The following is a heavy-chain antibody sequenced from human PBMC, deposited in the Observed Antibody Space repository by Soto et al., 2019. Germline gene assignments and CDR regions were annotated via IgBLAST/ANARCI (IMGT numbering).Heavy chain of an antibody. V-gene: IGHV1-18*01. D-gene: IGHD4-17*01. CDR2: ISAYTCNT. CDR3: ARRLTTGDIDY. J-gene: IGHJ4*02. Sequence: QVQLVQSGGEVKKPGASVKVSCKASGYIFNSFGISWVRQAPGQGLEWMGWISAYTCNTKYEQNFQRRVTMTTDTSTSTAYMELRSLRSDDTAVYDCARRLTTGDIDYWGQGTLVTVSS. CDR1: GYIFNSFG.